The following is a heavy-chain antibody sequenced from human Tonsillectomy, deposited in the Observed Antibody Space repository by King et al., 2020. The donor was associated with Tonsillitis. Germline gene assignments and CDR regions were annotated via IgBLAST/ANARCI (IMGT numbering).Heavy chain of an antibody. D-gene: IGHD3-22*01. Sequence: VQLVESGGGVVQPGRSLRLSCAASGFTFSSYGMHWVRQAPGKGLEWVAVILYDGSNKYYADSLKGRFTISRDNSKNTLYLQMNSLRAEDTPVYYCARGTCDSSGYYLGSLDYWGQGTLVTVSS. CDR3: ARGTCDSSGYYLGSLDY. V-gene: IGHV3-33*01. CDR2: ILYDGSNK. J-gene: IGHJ4*02. CDR1: GFTFSSYG.